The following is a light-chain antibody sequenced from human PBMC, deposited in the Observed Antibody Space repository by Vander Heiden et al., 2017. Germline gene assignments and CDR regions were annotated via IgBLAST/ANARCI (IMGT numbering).Light chain of an antibody. CDR2: STN. V-gene: IGLV8-61*01. CDR3: VLYMGSGISV. Sequence: QTVVTQEPSFSVSPGGTVTLTCGLSSGSLSTNYYPSWYQQTPGQSPRTLIYSTNTRSSGVPDRFSGSILGNTAALTITGAQADDESDYYCVLYMGSGISVFGGGTKLTVL. J-gene: IGLJ2*01. CDR1: SGSLSTNYY.